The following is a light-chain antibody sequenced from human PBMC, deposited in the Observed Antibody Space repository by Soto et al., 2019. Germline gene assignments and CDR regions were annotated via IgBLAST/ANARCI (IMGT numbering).Light chain of an antibody. J-gene: IGKJ1*01. CDR1: QSVSSTS. CDR3: QKYCVSPDRYRWT. CDR2: GAS. V-gene: IGKV3-20*01. Sequence: DIVLTQSPGTLSLSPWERASRSCRASQSVSSTSLAWYQQKPGQPPRLLIYGASSRATGIPDRFSGSRSGTDFASTISSLAHEDIAAYFCQKYCVSPDRYRWTFGQGTKVDIK.